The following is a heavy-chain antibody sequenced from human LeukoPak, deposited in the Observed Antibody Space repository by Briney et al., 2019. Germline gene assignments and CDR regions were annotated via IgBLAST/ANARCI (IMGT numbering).Heavy chain of an antibody. CDR1: GFTFDDYG. V-gene: IGHV3-20*04. D-gene: IGHD5-24*01. J-gene: IGHJ4*02. CDR3: ASGRWLQLPSVY. Sequence: GGSLRLSCAASGFTFDDYGMSWVRQAPGKGLKWVSGIDWNGGSTGYADSVKGRFTISRDNSKNTLYLQMNSLRAEGTAVYYCASGRWLQLPSVYWGQGTLVTVSS. CDR2: IDWNGGST.